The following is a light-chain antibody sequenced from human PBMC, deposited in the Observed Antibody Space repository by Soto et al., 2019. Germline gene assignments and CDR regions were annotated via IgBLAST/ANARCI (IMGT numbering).Light chain of an antibody. CDR1: SGYSNYK. J-gene: IGLJ2*01. CDR3: GADHGSLGV. Sequence: QSVLTQPPSASASLGASVTLTCTLSSGYSNYKVDWYQQRPGKGPRFVMRVGTGGIVGSKGDGIPDRFSVLGSGLNRYLTIKKIQEEDESDYHCGADHGSLGVFGGGTKLTVL. V-gene: IGLV9-49*01. CDR2: VGTGGIVG.